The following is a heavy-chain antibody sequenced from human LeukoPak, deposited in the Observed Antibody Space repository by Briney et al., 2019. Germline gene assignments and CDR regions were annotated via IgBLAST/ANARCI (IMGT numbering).Heavy chain of an antibody. CDR3: AAGSYYFDY. J-gene: IGHJ4*02. D-gene: IGHD3-10*01. CDR1: GGSISSYY. CDR2: IYYSGST. Sequence: SETLPLTCTVSGGSISSYYWSWIRQPPGKGLEWIGYIYYSGSTNYNPSLKSRVTISVDTSKNQFSLKLSSVTAADTAVYYCAAGSYYFDYWGQGTLVTVSS. V-gene: IGHV4-59*01.